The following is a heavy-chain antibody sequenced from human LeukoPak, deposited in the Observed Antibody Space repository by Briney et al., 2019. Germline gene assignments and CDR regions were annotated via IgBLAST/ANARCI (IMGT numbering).Heavy chain of an antibody. Sequence: GGSLRLSCAASGFTVSSNYMSWVRQAPGKGLEWVSAISGSGGSTYYADSVKGRFTISRDNSKNTLYLQMNSLRAEDTAVYYCAKVAGRYFDWSYNWFDPWGQGTLVTVSS. J-gene: IGHJ5*02. CDR3: AKVAGRYFDWSYNWFDP. V-gene: IGHV3-23*01. CDR1: GFTVSSNY. D-gene: IGHD3-9*01. CDR2: ISGSGGST.